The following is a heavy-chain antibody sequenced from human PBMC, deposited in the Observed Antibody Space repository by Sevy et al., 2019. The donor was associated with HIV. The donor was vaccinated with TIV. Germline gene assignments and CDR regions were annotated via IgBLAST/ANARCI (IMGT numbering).Heavy chain of an antibody. CDR2: ISSSGTII. CDR3: ARDLASGSFFSLYFDY. V-gene: IGHV3-11*01. J-gene: IGHJ4*02. Sequence: GGSLRLSCAASGLNVSDYFMNWIRQAPGKRPEWVSYISSSGTIIYYADSVKGRFTISRDNAKNSLYLQMNSLRAEDTAIYYCARDLASGSFFSLYFDYWGQGTLVTVSS. CDR1: GLNVSDYF. D-gene: IGHD3-10*01.